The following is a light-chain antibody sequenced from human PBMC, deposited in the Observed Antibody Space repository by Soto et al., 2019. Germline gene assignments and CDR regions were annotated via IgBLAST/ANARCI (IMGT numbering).Light chain of an antibody. J-gene: IGKJ1*01. CDR3: QQYVTSPWA. Sequence: EIVLTQSPGTLSLSPGERATLSCRASQSVSSTYLAWYQQKPGQAPRLLIYDASSRATGIPDRFSGSGSGTDFTLTISRLEPEDFAVYYCQQYVTSPWAFGQGTKVAIE. V-gene: IGKV3-20*01. CDR2: DAS. CDR1: QSVSSTY.